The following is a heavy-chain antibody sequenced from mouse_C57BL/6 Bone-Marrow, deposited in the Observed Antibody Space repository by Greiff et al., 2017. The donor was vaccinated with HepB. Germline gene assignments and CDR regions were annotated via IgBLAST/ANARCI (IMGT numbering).Heavy chain of an antibody. CDR1: GYTFTEYT. Sequence: QVQLQQSGAELVKPGASVKLSCKASGYTFTEYTIHWVKQRSGQGLEWIGWFYPGSGSIKYNEKFKDKATLTADKSSSTVYMELSRLTSEDSAVYFCARHEEAYYGNGGYAMDYWGQGTSVTVSS. V-gene: IGHV1-62-2*01. CDR3: ARHEEAYYGNGGYAMDY. D-gene: IGHD2-10*01. CDR2: FYPGSGSI. J-gene: IGHJ4*01.